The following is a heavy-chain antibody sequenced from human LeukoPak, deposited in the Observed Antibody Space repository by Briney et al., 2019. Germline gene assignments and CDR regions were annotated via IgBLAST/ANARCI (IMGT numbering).Heavy chain of an antibody. CDR3: ARADRLRGGPYLIGP. J-gene: IGHJ5*02. V-gene: IGHV1-2*02. CDR2: INPNSGGT. CDR1: GYSFTDYY. D-gene: IGHD2-21*01. Sequence: GASVKVSCKTSGYSFTDYYMPWVRQGPGQGLEWMGWINPNSGGTSSAQKFQGRVTMTRDTSNTTVYMEVSWLTSDDTAIYYCARADRLRGGPYLIGPWGQGTLVTVSS.